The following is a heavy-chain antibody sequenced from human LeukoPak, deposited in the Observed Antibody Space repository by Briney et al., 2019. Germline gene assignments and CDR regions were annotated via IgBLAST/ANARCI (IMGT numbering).Heavy chain of an antibody. CDR1: GGSISSYY. CDR3: ARGGTYSSSHFDY. V-gene: IGHV4-59*01. J-gene: IGHJ4*02. D-gene: IGHD6-13*01. CDR2: IYYSGST. Sequence: SETLSLTCTVSGGSISSYYWSWIRQSPGKGLEGIGYIYYSGSTNYNPSLKSRVTISVDTSKNQFSLKLSSVTAADTAVYYCARGGTYSSSHFDYWGQGTLVTVSS.